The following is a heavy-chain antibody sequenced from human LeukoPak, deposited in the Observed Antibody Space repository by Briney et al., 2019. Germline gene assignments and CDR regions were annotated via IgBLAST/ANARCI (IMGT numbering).Heavy chain of an antibody. CDR3: VSFYETY. CDR1: GNYW. V-gene: IGHV3-74*01. D-gene: IGHD2-2*01. CDR2: INGDGSWT. J-gene: IGHJ4*02. Sequence: GGSLRLSCAASGNYWMHWVRQAPGKGLVWVSHINGDGSWTTYADSVKGRFTISKGNAKNTVYLQMNNLRAEDTAVYYCVSFYETYWGRGTLVTVSS.